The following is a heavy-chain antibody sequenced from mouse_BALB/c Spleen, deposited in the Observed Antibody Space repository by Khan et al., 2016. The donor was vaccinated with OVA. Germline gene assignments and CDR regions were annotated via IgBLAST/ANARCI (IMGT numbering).Heavy chain of an antibody. CDR1: GFTFSSFG. CDR3: ACDYGLVLYY. J-gene: IGHJ4*01. D-gene: IGHD1-1*01. V-gene: IGHV5-17*02. CDR2: ISSGSRTI. Sequence: EVELVESGGGLVQPGGSRKLSCAASGFTFSSFGMHWVRQAPEKGLEWVAFISSGSRTIYYTDTVKGRVTISRDNHKNTLFLQMTSLRSEDTAMYYCACDYGLVLYYWGQATSVTVSS.